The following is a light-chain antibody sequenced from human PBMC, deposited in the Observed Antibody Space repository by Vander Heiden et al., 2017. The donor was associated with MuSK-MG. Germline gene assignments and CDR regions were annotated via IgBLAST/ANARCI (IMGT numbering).Light chain of an antibody. CDR2: QDS. V-gene: IGLV3-1*01. J-gene: IGLJ2*01. CDR3: QAWDSSTVV. Sequence: SYELTQPPSVSVSPGQTASITCSGDKLGDKYACWYQQKPGQSPVLVIYQDSKRPSGIPERFSGSNSGNTATLTISGTQAMDEADYYCQAWDSSTVVFRGGTKVT. CDR1: KLGDKY.